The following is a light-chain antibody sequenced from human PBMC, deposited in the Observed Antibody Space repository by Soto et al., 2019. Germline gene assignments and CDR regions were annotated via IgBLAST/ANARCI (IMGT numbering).Light chain of an antibody. Sequence: QSALTQPASVSGSPGQSITISCTGTSSNVGGYNLVSWYQQHPGKAPKLIIYEVNKRPSGVSNRFSGSKSGNTASLTISGLQAEDEADYYCCSYAGGSTYVFGIGTKLTVL. CDR1: SSNVGGYNL. CDR2: EVN. CDR3: CSYAGGSTYV. V-gene: IGLV2-23*02. J-gene: IGLJ1*01.